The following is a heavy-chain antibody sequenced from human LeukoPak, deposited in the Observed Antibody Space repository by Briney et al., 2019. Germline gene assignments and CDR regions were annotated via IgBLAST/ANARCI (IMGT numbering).Heavy chain of an antibody. J-gene: IGHJ6*02. CDR2: IYYSGST. Sequence: SETLSLTCTVSGGSITSYWSWIRQPPGKGLEWIGYIYYSGSTNYNPSLKSRVTMSIDTSKNQFSLKLSSVAAADTAVYYCARDFRGNYGSRGMDVWGQGTTVTVSS. V-gene: IGHV4-59*01. CDR3: ARDFRGNYGSRGMDV. D-gene: IGHD5-24*01. CDR1: GGSITSY.